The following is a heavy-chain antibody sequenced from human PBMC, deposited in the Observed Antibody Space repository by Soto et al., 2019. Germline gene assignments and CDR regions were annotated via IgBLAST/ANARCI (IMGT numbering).Heavy chain of an antibody. Sequence: QVPLVQSGAEVKKPRSSVKVSCKASGGTFSSYAISWVRQAPGQGLEWMGGIIPIFGTANYEQKFQGRVTITADESTSTAYMELSSLRSEDTAVYYCARDPGGACGGDCYYYYYGMDVWGQGTTVTVSS. D-gene: IGHD2-21*02. CDR2: IIPIFGTA. CDR1: GGTFSSYA. J-gene: IGHJ6*02. CDR3: ARDPGGACGGDCYYYYYGMDV. V-gene: IGHV1-69*01.